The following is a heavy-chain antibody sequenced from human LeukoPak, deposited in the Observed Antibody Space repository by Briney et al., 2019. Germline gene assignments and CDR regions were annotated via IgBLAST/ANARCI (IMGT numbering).Heavy chain of an antibody. V-gene: IGHV3-7*01. D-gene: IGHD5-18*01. CDR1: GFTFSSYW. CDR3: ARDVRGYSYGYDY. J-gene: IGHJ4*02. CDR2: IKQDGSEN. Sequence: GGSLRLSCAASGFTFSSYWMSWVRQAPGKGLEWVANIKQDGSENYYVDSVKGRFTISRDNAKNSLYLQMNSLRAEDTAVYYCARDVRGYSYGYDYWGQGTLVTVSS.